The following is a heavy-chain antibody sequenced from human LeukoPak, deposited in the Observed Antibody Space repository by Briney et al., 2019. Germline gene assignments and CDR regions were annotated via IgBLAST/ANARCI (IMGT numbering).Heavy chain of an antibody. Sequence: PGGSLRLSCAASGFTFDDYAMHWVRQAPGKGLAWVSLISGDGGSTYYADSVKGRFTISRDNSKNSLYLQMNSLRTEDTALYYCAKDSSKLRLIVVAHWGQGTLVTVSS. CDR2: ISGDGGST. D-gene: IGHD3-22*01. CDR3: AKDSSKLRLIVVAH. CDR1: GFTFDDYA. V-gene: IGHV3-43*02. J-gene: IGHJ4*02.